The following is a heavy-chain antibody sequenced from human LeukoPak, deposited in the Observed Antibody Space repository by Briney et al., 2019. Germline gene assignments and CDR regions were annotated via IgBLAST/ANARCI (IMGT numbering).Heavy chain of an antibody. CDR3: AREGRYGDYPFYYYYYYMDV. CDR1: GGSFSGYY. Sequence: PSETLSLTCAVYGGSFSGYYWSWIRQPPGKGLEWIGEINHSGSTNYNPSLKSRVTISVDTSKNQFSLKLSSVTAADTAVYYCAREGRYGDYPFYYYYYYMDVWGKGNTVTISS. J-gene: IGHJ6*03. V-gene: IGHV4-34*01. CDR2: INHSGST. D-gene: IGHD4-17*01.